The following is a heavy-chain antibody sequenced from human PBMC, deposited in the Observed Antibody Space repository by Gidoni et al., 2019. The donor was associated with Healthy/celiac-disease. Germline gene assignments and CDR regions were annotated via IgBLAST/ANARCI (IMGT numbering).Heavy chain of an antibody. V-gene: IGHV3-23*01. J-gene: IGHJ4*02. CDR1: GFTFSSYA. Sequence: QLLESGGGLVQPGGSLRLSCAASGFTFSSYAMRWVRQVPGKGLEWVSAISGSGGSTYYADSVKGRFTISRDNSKNTLYLQMNSLRAEDTAVYYCAKGGGARFLEWLWNWGQGTLVTVSS. CDR3: AKGGGARFLEWLWN. CDR2: ISGSGGST. D-gene: IGHD3-3*01.